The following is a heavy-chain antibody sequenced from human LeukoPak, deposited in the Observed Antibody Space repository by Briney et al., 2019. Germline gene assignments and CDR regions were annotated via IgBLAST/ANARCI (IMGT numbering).Heavy chain of an antibody. Sequence: GGSLRHSCAASGFTFSSYGMHWVRQAPGKGLEWVAIISYDGSNKYYADSVKGRFTISRDNSKNTLYLQMNSLRAEDTAVYYCAVGTYYYDSSSPNGDYWGQGTLVTVSS. V-gene: IGHV3-30*03. CDR2: ISYDGSNK. CDR3: AVGTYYYDSSSPNGDY. CDR1: GFTFSSYG. D-gene: IGHD3-22*01. J-gene: IGHJ4*02.